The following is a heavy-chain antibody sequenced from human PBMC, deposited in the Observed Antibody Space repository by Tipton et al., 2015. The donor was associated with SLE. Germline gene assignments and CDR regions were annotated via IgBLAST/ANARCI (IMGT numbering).Heavy chain of an antibody. CDR3: ATHPRSYSSGWSYYFDY. D-gene: IGHD6-19*01. CDR1: GGSISGHY. Sequence: TLSLTCTVSGGSISGHYWSWIRQPPGRGLEWIGYLYYTGITDYNPSLKSRVTISVDTSKNQFSLKLRSVTAADTAVYYCATHPRSYSSGWSYYFDYWGQGALVTVSS. V-gene: IGHV4-59*11. J-gene: IGHJ4*01. CDR2: LYYTGIT.